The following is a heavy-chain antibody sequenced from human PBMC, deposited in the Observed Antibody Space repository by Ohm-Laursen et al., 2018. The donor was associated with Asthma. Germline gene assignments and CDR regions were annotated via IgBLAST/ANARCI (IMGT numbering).Heavy chain of an antibody. CDR1: GGTFSTYA. CDR2: LIPTLGTT. CDR3: ARVEPEYRGSYALLYFDN. V-gene: IGHV1-69*13. J-gene: IGHJ4*02. D-gene: IGHD1-26*01. Sequence: EASVKVSCKASGGTFSTYAFHWVRQAPGQGLEWMGGLIPTLGTTYYARRFRGRVTITADDSTATAYMELNSLKSEDTAVYFCARVEPEYRGSYALLYFDNWGQGTLVTVSS.